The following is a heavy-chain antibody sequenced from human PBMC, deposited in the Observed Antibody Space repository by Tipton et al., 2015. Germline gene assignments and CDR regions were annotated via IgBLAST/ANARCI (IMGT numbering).Heavy chain of an antibody. CDR2: INTDESRT. CDR1: GFTFSSFL. CDR3: ARGEMTGYYYYYYGMDV. J-gene: IGHJ6*02. V-gene: IGHV3-74*01. Sequence: SLRLSCAASGFTFSSFLMQWVRQAPGKGLVWVSRINTDESRTTYADSVKGRFTISRDNAKNTLYLQMHSLRAEDTALYYCARGEMTGYYYYYYGMDVWGQGTTVTVSS. D-gene: IGHD3-9*01.